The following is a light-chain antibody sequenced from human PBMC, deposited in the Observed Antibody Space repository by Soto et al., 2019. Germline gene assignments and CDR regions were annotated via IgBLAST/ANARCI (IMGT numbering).Light chain of an antibody. CDR1: SSDVGSYNY. CDR3: SSYTTSSNYV. Sequence: QSVLTQPASVSGSPGQSITISCTGTSSDVGSYNYVSWYQQHPGKAPKVMIYDVSNRPSGVSYRFSGSKSGNTASLTISGLQAEDEADYYCSSYTTSSNYVFGTGTKLTVL. CDR2: DVS. V-gene: IGLV2-14*01. J-gene: IGLJ1*01.